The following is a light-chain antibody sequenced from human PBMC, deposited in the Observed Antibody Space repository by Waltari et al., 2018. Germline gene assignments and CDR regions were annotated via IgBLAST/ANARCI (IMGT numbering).Light chain of an antibody. J-gene: IGKJ2*01. CDR1: QSPVHSDGNNY. Sequence: DVVLTQSPLFLPVTLGQPASMSCRSSQSPVHSDGNNYLNWFHQRPGRSPRRLIYKISRRESGGPDRFSGSGSGTDFTLKISRVEAEDVGVYYCMQGSHWPRTFGQGTKLEI. V-gene: IGKV2-30*02. CDR3: MQGSHWPRT. CDR2: KIS.